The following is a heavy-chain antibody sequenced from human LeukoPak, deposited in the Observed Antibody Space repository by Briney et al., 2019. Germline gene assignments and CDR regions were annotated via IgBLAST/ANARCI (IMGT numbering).Heavy chain of an antibody. CDR3: ARASTTFDD. CDR1: GGSITSYY. V-gene: IGHV4-59*01. J-gene: IGHJ4*02. D-gene: IGHD1-14*01. CDR2: VSDGGRT. Sequence: PSETLSLTCSVSGGSITSYYWSWIRQPPGKGLEWIGHVSDGGRTNYSPSPRSRVSISVDTSKNQFSLKLNSVTAADTAVYFCARASTTFDDWGQGTLVTVSS.